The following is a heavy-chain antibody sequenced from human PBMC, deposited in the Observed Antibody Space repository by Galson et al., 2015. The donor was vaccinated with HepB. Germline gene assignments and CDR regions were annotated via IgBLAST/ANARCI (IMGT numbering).Heavy chain of an antibody. D-gene: IGHD3-3*01. Sequence: SLRLSCAASGFTFSSYAMHWVRQAPGKGLEWVAVISYDGSNKYYADSVKGRFTISRDNSKNTLYLQMNSLRAEDTAVYYCARDQAYYDFWSGYYGPTSFDYWGQGTLVTVSS. CDR2: ISYDGSNK. V-gene: IGHV3-30-3*01. J-gene: IGHJ4*02. CDR1: GFTFSSYA. CDR3: ARDQAYYDFWSGYYGPTSFDY.